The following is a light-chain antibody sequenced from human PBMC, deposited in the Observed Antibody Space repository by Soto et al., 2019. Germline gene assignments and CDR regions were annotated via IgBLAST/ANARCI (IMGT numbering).Light chain of an antibody. V-gene: IGKV1-9*01. J-gene: IGKJ4*01. CDR3: LQLNDYPLT. CDR2: TAS. CDR1: QGIVNH. Sequence: DIQLTQSPSFLSASVGDRVTITCRSSQGIVNHLAWYQQKPGKTPNLLIFTASTLQSGVPSRFSGSGSGTEFTLTISSLQPEDFATYYCLQLNDYPLTFGGGTEVEIK.